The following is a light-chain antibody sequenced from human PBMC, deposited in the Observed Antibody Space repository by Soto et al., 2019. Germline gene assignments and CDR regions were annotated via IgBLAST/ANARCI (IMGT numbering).Light chain of an antibody. Sequence: ILMTQSPATMSECPGEVVTLSCRASQSMTTKLNWYQHKPGQAPNLLIYAASTLQAGVQSRFRGSGSGTDFTLTISSLQPEDFATDFCQQSNSSPPTFGGGTKVDIK. V-gene: IGKV1-39*01. J-gene: IGKJ4*01. CDR1: QSMTTK. CDR2: AAS. CDR3: QQSNSSPPT.